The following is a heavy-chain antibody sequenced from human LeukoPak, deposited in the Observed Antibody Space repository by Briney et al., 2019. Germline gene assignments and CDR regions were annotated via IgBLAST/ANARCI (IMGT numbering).Heavy chain of an antibody. Sequence: SETLSLTCAVYGGSFSGHYWSWIRQPPGKGLEWIGEINHSGSTNYNPSLKSRVTISVDTSKNQFSLKLSSVTAADTAVYYCARGRYDCSSTSGYYSRWSGFDYWGQGTLVTVSS. CDR1: GGSFSGHY. CDR2: INHSGST. D-gene: IGHD2-2*01. V-gene: IGHV4-34*01. CDR3: ARGRYDCSSTSGYYSRWSGFDY. J-gene: IGHJ4*02.